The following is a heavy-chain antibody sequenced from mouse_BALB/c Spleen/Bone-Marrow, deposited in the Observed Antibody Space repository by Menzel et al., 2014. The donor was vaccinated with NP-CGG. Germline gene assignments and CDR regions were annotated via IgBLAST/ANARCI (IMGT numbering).Heavy chain of an antibody. CDR3: ARDMITTRGFAY. CDR1: GFTFSSYG. D-gene: IGHD2-4*01. Sequence: EVQLVESGGGLVQPGGSLKLSCAASGFTFSSYGMSWVRQTPDKRLELVATINSNGASTYYPDSVKGRFTISRDNAKNTLYLQMSSLKSEDTAMYYCARDMITTRGFAYWGQGTLVTVSA. CDR2: INSNGAST. J-gene: IGHJ3*01. V-gene: IGHV5-6-3*01.